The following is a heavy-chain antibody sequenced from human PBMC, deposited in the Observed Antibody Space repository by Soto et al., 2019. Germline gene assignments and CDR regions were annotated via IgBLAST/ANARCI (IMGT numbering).Heavy chain of an antibody. D-gene: IGHD6-6*01. Sequence: TVRVSCKASGYSFTKFDINWVRQAPGQWLEWMGWLNPKSGNTGYAQNLQGRVTMTRDTSISTAYMELRSLRSEDTALYYCARVTAGSSDFDYWGQGTLVTVSS. V-gene: IGHV1-8*01. CDR1: GYSFTKFD. CDR3: ARVTAGSSDFDY. CDR2: LNPKSGNT. J-gene: IGHJ4*02.